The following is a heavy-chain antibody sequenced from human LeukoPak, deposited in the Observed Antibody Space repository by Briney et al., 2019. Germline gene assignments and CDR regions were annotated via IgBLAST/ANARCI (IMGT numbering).Heavy chain of an antibody. J-gene: IGHJ4*02. CDR1: GFTFDDYA. CDR2: ISWNSGSI. Sequence: GRSLRLSCAASGFTFDDYAMHWVRQAPGKGLEWVSGISWNSGSIGYADSVKGRFTISRDNAKNSLYLQMNSLRAEDTALYYCAKDNRDGYNFYYFDYWGQGTLVTVSS. CDR3: AKDNRDGYNFYYFDY. V-gene: IGHV3-9*01. D-gene: IGHD5-12*01.